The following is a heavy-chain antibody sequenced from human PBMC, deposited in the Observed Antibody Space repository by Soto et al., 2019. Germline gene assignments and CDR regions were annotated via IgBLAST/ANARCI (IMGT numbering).Heavy chain of an antibody. CDR2: IYYSGST. D-gene: IGHD5-12*01. CDR1: GGSISSYY. V-gene: IGHV4-59*08. Sequence: PSETLSLTCTVSGGSISSYYCSWIRQPPGKGLEWIGYIYYSGSTNYNPSLKSRVTISVDTSKNQFSLKLSSVTAADTAVYYCARGGLRRSAFDIWGQGTMVTVSS. CDR3: ARGGLRRSAFDI. J-gene: IGHJ3*02.